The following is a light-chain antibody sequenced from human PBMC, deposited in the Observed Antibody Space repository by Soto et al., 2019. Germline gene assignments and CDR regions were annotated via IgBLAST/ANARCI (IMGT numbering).Light chain of an antibody. CDR2: DVT. CDR1: SSDVGLYNY. J-gene: IGLJ1*01. CDR3: TSYTSSSTLRYV. Sequence: QSVLTQPASVSGSPGQSVTISCTGSSSDVGLYNYVSWFQHHPGKAPKLMIYDVTNRLSGVSNRFSGSKSGNTASLTISGLQAEDEADYYCTSYTSSSTLRYVFGTGTKSPA. V-gene: IGLV2-14*03.